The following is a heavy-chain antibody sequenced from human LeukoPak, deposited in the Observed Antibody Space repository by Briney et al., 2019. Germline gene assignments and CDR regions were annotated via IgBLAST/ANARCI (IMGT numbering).Heavy chain of an antibody. CDR3: ARASGVVAASPYYYMDV. Sequence: SVKVSCKASGGTFSSYAISWVRQAPGQGLEWMGGIIPIFGTTNYAQKFQGRVTITTDESTSTAYMELSSLRSEDTAVYYCARASGVVAASPYYYMDVWGKGTTVTVSS. CDR1: GGTFSSYA. D-gene: IGHD2-15*01. V-gene: IGHV1-69*05. J-gene: IGHJ6*03. CDR2: IIPIFGTT.